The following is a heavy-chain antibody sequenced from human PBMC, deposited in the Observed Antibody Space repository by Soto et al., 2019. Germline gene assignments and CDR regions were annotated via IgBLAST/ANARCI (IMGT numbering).Heavy chain of an antibody. D-gene: IGHD2-8*01. V-gene: IGHV1-69*01. CDR3: ARRMDTNSFYCMAV. Sequence: QVQLVQSGAEVREPGSSVKVSCEASGGTFRSYAINWVRQAPGQGLEWMGGIIPMFGKANYAEKFLGRVTIPADEATRTAYMEVSSLKSEDTAVYYCARRMDTNSFYCMAVWGLGPTVTVSS. CDR1: GGTFRSYA. J-gene: IGHJ6*02. CDR2: IIPMFGKA.